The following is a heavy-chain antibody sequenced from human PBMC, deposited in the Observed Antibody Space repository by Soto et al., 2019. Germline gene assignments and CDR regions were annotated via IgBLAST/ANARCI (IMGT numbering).Heavy chain of an antibody. J-gene: IGHJ4*02. CDR2: IIPIFGTA. Sequence: SVKVSCKASGGTFSSYAISWVRQAPGQGLEWMGGIIPIFGTANYAQKFQGRVTITADESTSTAYMELSSLRSEDTAVYYCARRPYSSSWDFDYWGQGTLVTVSS. D-gene: IGHD6-13*01. CDR3: ARRPYSSSWDFDY. CDR1: GGTFSSYA. V-gene: IGHV1-69*13.